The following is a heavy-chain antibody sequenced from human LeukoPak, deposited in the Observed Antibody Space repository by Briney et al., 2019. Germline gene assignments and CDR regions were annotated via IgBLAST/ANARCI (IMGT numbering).Heavy chain of an antibody. CDR2: IYHSGST. Sequence: SETLSLTCAVSGDSISSSNWWVGVRRPPGKGLDWFGEIYHSGSTNYNPSLKSRVTISVDKSKNQFSLKLSSVTAADTAVYYCARERAAAGTRLDYWGQGTLVTVTS. CDR3: ARERAAAGTRLDY. V-gene: IGHV4-4*02. J-gene: IGHJ4*02. CDR1: GDSISSSNW. D-gene: IGHD6-13*01.